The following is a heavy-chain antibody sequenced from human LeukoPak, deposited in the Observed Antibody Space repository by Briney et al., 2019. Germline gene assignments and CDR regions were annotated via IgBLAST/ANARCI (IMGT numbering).Heavy chain of an antibody. J-gene: IGHJ4*02. D-gene: IGHD3-22*01. CDR3: ARDPYDSSGYLFDY. Sequence: PSETLSLTCTVSGGSISSYYWSWIRQPPGKGLEWIGYIYYSGSTNYNPSLKSRVTISVDTSKNQFSLKLSSVTAADTAVYYCARDPYDSSGYLFDYWGQGTLVTVSS. V-gene: IGHV4-59*01. CDR2: IYYSGST. CDR1: GGSISSYY.